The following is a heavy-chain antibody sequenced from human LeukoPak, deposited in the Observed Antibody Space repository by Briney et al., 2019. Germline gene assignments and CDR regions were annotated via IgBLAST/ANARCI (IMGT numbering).Heavy chain of an antibody. Sequence: GGSLRLSCAASGFTFSSYSMNWVRQAPGKGLEWVSSISSSSSYIYYADSVKGRFTISRDNAKNSLYLQMNSLRAEDTAVYYCARAFGALGASSFDYWGQGTLVTVSS. V-gene: IGHV3-21*01. J-gene: IGHJ4*02. D-gene: IGHD1-26*01. CDR3: ARAFGALGASSFDY. CDR1: GFTFSSYS. CDR2: ISSSSSYI.